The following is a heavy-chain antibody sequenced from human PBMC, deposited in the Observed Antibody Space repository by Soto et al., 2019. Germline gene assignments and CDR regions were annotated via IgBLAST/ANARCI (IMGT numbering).Heavy chain of an antibody. V-gene: IGHV3-21*01. D-gene: IGHD3-3*01. CDR2: ISSSSSYI. CDR1: GFTFSSYS. Sequence: GSLRLSCAASGFTFSSYSMNWVRQAPGKGLEWVSSISSSSSYIYYADSVKGRFTISRDNAKNSLYLQMNSLRAEDTAVYYCARVPGISYYDFWSGCYWFDPWGQGTLVTVSS. J-gene: IGHJ5*02. CDR3: ARVPGISYYDFWSGCYWFDP.